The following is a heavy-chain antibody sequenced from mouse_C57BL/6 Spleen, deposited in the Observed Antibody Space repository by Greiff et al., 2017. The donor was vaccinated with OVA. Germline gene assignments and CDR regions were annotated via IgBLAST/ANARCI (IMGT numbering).Heavy chain of an antibody. V-gene: IGHV3-5*01. Sequence: EVKVVESGPGLVKPSQTVFLTCTVTGISITTGNYRWSWIRQFPGNKLEWIGYIYYSGTITYNPSLISRTTITRDTPKNQFFLEMNSLTAEDTATYYCAREGVITTVVPEGYFDVWGTGTTVTVSS. CDR2: IYYSGTI. D-gene: IGHD1-1*01. CDR3: AREGVITTVVPEGYFDV. J-gene: IGHJ1*03. CDR1: GISITTGNYR.